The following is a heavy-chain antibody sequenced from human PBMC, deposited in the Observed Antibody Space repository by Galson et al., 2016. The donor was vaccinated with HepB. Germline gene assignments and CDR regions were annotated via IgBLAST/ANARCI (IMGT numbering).Heavy chain of an antibody. Sequence: QSGAEVKKPGESLKISCKGSGYSFTSYWIGWVRHMPEKGLEWMGIIYPGGSDIRYDPSFQGLVSISADKSISTAYLQWSSLKASDTAIYYCARRNNDAFDIWGQGTTVTGSS. CDR2: IYPGGSDI. D-gene: IGHD2/OR15-2a*01. J-gene: IGHJ3*02. V-gene: IGHV5-51*01. CDR3: ARRNNDAFDI. CDR1: GYSFTSYW.